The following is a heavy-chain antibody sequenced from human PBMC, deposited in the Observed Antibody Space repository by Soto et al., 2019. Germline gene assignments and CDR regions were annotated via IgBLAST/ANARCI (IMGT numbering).Heavy chain of an antibody. Sequence: PGGSLRLSCAASGFTFSGYAMTWVRQAPGKGLEWVSSISDGGGSTNYADAVKGRFTISRDNAKNTLYLQMNSLRAEDTAVYYCARGATYGGNSVWFDPWGQGTLVTVSS. CDR1: GFTFSGYA. CDR3: ARGATYGGNSVWFDP. CDR2: ISDGGGST. J-gene: IGHJ5*02. D-gene: IGHD4-17*01. V-gene: IGHV3-23*01.